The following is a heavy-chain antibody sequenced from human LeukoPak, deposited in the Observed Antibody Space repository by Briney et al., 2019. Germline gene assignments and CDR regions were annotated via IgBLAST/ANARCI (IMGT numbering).Heavy chain of an antibody. J-gene: IGHJ6*03. CDR3: ARASSWPYYYMDV. D-gene: IGHD6-13*01. Sequence: GGSLRLSCAASGFTFSSYGMHWVRQAPGKGLEWVAFIRYDGSNKYYADSVKGRFTISRDNSKNTLYLQMNSLRAEDTAVYYCARASSWPYYYMDVWGKGTTVTVSS. CDR2: IRYDGSNK. CDR1: GFTFSSYG. V-gene: IGHV3-30*02.